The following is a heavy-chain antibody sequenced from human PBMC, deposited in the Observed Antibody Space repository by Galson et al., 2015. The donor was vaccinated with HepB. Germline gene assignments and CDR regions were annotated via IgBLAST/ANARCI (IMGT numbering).Heavy chain of an antibody. Sequence: SLRLSCAASGFIFSNYTMTWVRQAPGTGLEWVSSISSSSGHIYYADSVKGRFAVSRDNAKNSLHLQMNRLRAEDTAVHYCARGGIVQRRLDPWGQGTLVTVSS. V-gene: IGHV3-21*01. D-gene: IGHD1-26*01. CDR1: GFIFSNYT. CDR3: ARGGIVQRRLDP. CDR2: ISSSSGHI. J-gene: IGHJ5*02.